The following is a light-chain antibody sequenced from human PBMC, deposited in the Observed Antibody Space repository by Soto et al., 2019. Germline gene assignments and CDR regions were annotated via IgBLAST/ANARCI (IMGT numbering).Light chain of an antibody. J-gene: IGLJ2*01. Sequence: QSALTQPASVSGSPGQSITISCTGTSSDVGGYNYVSWYQQHPGKAPKLMIYDVSNRPSGVSNRVSGSKSGNTASLTISGLQAEDEADYYCISYTSSSTLVFGGVTKLTVL. CDR2: DVS. CDR1: SSDVGGYNY. V-gene: IGLV2-14*01. CDR3: ISYTSSSTLV.